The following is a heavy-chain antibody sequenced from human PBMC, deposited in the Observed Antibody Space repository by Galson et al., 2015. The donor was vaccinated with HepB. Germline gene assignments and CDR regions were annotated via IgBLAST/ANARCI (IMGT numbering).Heavy chain of an antibody. J-gene: IGHJ4*02. Sequence: SLRLSCAASGFTFSSYAMQWVRQAPGKGLEWVAFIPYDGSNKYYADSVKGRFTISRDNSKNTLYLQMNSLRVEDTAVYFCARERFSSGDYWGQGTLVTVSS. CDR3: ARERFSSGDY. D-gene: IGHD6-19*01. V-gene: IGHV3-30*04. CDR1: GFTFSSYA. CDR2: IPYDGSNK.